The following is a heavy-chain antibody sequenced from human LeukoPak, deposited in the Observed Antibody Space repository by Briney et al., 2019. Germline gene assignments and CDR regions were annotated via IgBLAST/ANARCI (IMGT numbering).Heavy chain of an antibody. J-gene: IGHJ5*02. CDR3: ARRRYFDWLSPYWREYPSKGERFNWFDP. Sequence: PSETLSLTCTVSGYSISSGYYWGWIRQPPGKGLEWIGSIYHSGSTYYNPSLKSRVTISVDTSKNQFSLKLSSVTAADTAVYYCARRRYFDWLSPYWREYPSKGERFNWFDPWGQGTLVTVSS. V-gene: IGHV4-38-2*02. CDR2: IYHSGST. CDR1: GYSISSGYY. D-gene: IGHD3-9*01.